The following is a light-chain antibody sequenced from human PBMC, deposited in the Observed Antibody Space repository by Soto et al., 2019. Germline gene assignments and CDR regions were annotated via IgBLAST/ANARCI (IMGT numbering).Light chain of an antibody. CDR2: EVT. CDR1: SSDVGGYNS. CDR3: SSYTTSTTYV. Sequence: QSALTQPASVSGSPGQSITISCTGTSSDVGGYNSVSWYQQHPGKAPKLMIYEVTHRPSGVSNRFSGSKSANTASLTISGLQAEDEADYYCSSYTTSTTYVFGTETKLTVL. J-gene: IGLJ1*01. V-gene: IGLV2-14*01.